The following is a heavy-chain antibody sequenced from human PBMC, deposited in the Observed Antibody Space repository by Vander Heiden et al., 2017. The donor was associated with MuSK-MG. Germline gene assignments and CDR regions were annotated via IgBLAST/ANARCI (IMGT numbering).Heavy chain of an antibody. J-gene: IGHJ6*02. V-gene: IGHV1-8*01. CDR3: AYGSGSYGFYYYYGMDV. Sequence: QLQRVQSGAEVKKPGASVKVSCKAPVSTFTCYDINWVRQATGQGHEWMGWMNRNSGNTGYAQKFQGRVTMTRNTSISTAYMELSSLRSEDTAVYYCAYGSGSYGFYYYYGMDVWGQGTTVTVSS. CDR2: MNRNSGNT. D-gene: IGHD3-10*01. CDR1: VSTFTCYD.